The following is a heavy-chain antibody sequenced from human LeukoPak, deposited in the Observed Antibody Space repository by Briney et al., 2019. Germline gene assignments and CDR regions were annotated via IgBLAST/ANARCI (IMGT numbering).Heavy chain of an antibody. J-gene: IGHJ5*02. CDR1: GGSFSSYY. Sequence: SETLSLTCAVYGGSFSSYYWSWIRQPPGKGLEWIGYIYYSGSTNYNPSLKSRVTISVDTSKNQFSLKLSSVTAADTAVYYCARDLSSGWSQNFYNWFDPWGQGTLVTVSS. CDR3: ARDLSSGWSQNFYNWFDP. CDR2: IYYSGST. D-gene: IGHD6-19*01. V-gene: IGHV4-59*01.